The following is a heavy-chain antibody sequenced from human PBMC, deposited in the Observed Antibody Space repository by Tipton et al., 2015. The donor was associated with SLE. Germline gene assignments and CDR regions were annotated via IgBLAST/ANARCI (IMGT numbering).Heavy chain of an antibody. CDR3: ARDGIAAAGPDAFDI. V-gene: IGHV4-31*02. CDR2: IYYSGST. D-gene: IGHD6-13*01. Sequence: LRLSCTVSGGSISSGGYYWSWLRQHPGKGLEWIGYIYYSGSTYYNPSLKSRVTISVDTSKNQFSLKLSSVTAADTAVYYCARDGIAAAGPDAFDIWGQGTTVAVSS. J-gene: IGHJ3*02. CDR1: GGSISSGGYY.